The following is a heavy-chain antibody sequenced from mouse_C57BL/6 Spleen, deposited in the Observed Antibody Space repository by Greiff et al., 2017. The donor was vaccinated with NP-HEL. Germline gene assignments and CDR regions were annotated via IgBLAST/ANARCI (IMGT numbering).Heavy chain of an antibody. CDR3: ARRGYYYGSSYESWYFDV. CDR2: IYWDDDK. V-gene: IGHV8-12*01. CDR1: GFSLSTSGMG. J-gene: IGHJ1*03. Sequence: QVTLKESGPGILQSSQTLSLTCSFSGFSLSTSGMGVSWIRQPSGKGLEWLAHIYWDDDKRYNPSLKSRLTISKDTSRNQVFLKITSVDTADTATYYCARRGYYYGSSYESWYFDVWGTGTTVTVSS. D-gene: IGHD1-1*01.